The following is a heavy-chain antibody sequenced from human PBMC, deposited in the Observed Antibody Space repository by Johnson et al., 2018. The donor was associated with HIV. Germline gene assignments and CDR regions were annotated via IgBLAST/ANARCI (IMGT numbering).Heavy chain of an antibody. CDR1: GFTFSSYG. V-gene: IGHV3-30*02. CDR3: ARVLGTSDAFDI. D-gene: IGHD1-1*01. J-gene: IGHJ3*02. CDR2: IRYDGSNK. Sequence: QVQLVESGGGVVQPGESLRLSRVASGFTFSSYGMNWVRQAPGQGLEWVAFIRYDGSNKYYADSVKGRFTISRDNSKNTLYLQMKSLRAEDTAVYYCARVLGTSDAFDIWGQGTMVTVSS.